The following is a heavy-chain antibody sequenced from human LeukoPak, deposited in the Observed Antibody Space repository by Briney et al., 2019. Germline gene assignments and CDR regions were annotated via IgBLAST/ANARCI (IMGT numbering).Heavy chain of an antibody. D-gene: IGHD6-19*01. CDR1: GYSISSGYY. J-gene: IGHJ4*02. CDR3: ARVVAGLDY. Sequence: SETLSLTCTVSGYSISSGYYWGWIRQPPGKGLEWIGSIYHSGSTYYNPSLKSRVTISVDKSKNQFSLKLSSVTAADTAVYYCARVVAGLDYWGQGTLVTVSS. V-gene: IGHV4-38-2*02. CDR2: IYHSGST.